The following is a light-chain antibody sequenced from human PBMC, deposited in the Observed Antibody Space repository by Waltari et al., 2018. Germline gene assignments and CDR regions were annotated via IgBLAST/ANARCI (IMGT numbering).Light chain of an antibody. CDR2: RNN. CDR1: SPNIGTKY. Sequence: QSVLTQPPSASGTPGQRVTISCSGGSPNIGTKYVDWYQQLPGTAPKLLIFRNNQRPSGVPDRFSGSKSGTSASLAISGLRSEDEADYYCAAWDDSLSGNVFGTGTKVTAL. V-gene: IGLV1-47*01. CDR3: AAWDDSLSGNV. J-gene: IGLJ1*01.